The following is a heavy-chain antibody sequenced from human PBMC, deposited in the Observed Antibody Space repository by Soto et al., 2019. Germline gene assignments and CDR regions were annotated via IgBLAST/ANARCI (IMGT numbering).Heavy chain of an antibody. CDR3: AKDLTIVVVVAATYFQH. D-gene: IGHD2-15*01. CDR1: GFTFSSYA. Sequence: GGSLRLSCAASGFTFSSYAMSWVRQAPGKGLEWVSAISGSGGSTYYADSVKGRFTISRDNSKNTLYLQMNSLRAEDTAVYYCAKDLTIVVVVAATYFQHWGQGTLVTVSS. CDR2: ISGSGGST. V-gene: IGHV3-23*01. J-gene: IGHJ1*01.